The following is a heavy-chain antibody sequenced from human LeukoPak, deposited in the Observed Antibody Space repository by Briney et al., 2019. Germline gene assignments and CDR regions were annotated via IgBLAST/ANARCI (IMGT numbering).Heavy chain of an antibody. Sequence: GGSLRLSCAASGFTFSSYSMNWVRQAPGKGLEWVSSISSSSYIYYADSVKGRFTISRDNAKNSLYLQMNSLRAEDTAVYYCARGSASAPGPFDYWGQGTLVTVSS. V-gene: IGHV3-21*01. CDR1: GFTFSSYS. CDR3: ARGSASAPGPFDY. CDR2: ISSSSYI. J-gene: IGHJ4*02.